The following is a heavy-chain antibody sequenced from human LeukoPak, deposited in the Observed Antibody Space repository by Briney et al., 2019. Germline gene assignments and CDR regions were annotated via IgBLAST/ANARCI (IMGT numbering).Heavy chain of an antibody. CDR3: ATYRQVLLPFES. D-gene: IGHD2-8*02. CDR2: IFPSGGEI. CDR1: GFTLSNYN. Sequence: GGSLRLSCAASGFTLSNYNMNWVRQPPGKGLEWVSSIFPSGGEIHYADSVRGRFTISRDNSKSALSLQMNSLRAEDTAIYYCATYRQVLLPFESWGQGTLVTVSS. V-gene: IGHV3-21*04. J-gene: IGHJ4*02.